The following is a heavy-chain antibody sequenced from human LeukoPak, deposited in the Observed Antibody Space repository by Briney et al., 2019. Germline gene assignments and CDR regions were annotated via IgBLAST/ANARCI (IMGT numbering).Heavy chain of an antibody. CDR1: GASISDYC. J-gene: IGHJ4*02. D-gene: IGHD3-16*01. V-gene: IGHV4-4*07. Sequence: SETLSLTCTVSGASISDYCWSWVRQPAGKGLEWIGRVYAGVSTNYNPSLEDRVTLSVDTSRNQLSLKLNSVTAADTAVYYCARQKKDTGGYDWGSDYWGQGTLVTVSS. CDR2: VYAGVST. CDR3: ARQKKDTGGYDWGSDY.